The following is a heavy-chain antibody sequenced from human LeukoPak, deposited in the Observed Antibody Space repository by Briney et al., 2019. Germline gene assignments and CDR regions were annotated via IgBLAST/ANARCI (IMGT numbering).Heavy chain of an antibody. CDR1: GFTFRSYW. D-gene: IGHD6-19*01. CDR2: INTEGSTT. J-gene: IGHJ4*02. CDR3: AKIWGSSGWYEYSFDY. Sequence: GGSLRLSCAASGFTFRSYWMHWVRQAPGKGLVWVSRINTEGSTTSYADSVKGRFTISRDNSKNTLYLQMNSLRAEDTAVYYCAKIWGSSGWYEYSFDYWGQGTLVTVSS. V-gene: IGHV3-74*01.